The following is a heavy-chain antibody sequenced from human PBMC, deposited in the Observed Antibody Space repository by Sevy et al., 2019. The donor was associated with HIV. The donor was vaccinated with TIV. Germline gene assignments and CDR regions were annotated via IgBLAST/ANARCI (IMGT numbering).Heavy chain of an antibody. Sequence: GGSLRLSCAASGFSFSSYGMHWVGQAPGKGLEWMSYIQYDGSNKDYADSVKGRFTISRDNSKNTLYQQMNSLRVEDTAVFYCVKEGGGEGGDHWGQGTLVTVSS. J-gene: IGHJ4*02. D-gene: IGHD2-21*01. V-gene: IGHV3-30*02. CDR3: VKEGGGEGGDH. CDR2: IQYDGSNK. CDR1: GFSFSSYG.